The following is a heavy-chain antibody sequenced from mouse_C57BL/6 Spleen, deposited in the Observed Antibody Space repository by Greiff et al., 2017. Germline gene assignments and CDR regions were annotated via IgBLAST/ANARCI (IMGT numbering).Heavy chain of an antibody. J-gene: IGHJ2*01. CDR2: ISRGSSTI. D-gene: IGHD1-1*01. V-gene: IGHV5-17*01. Sequence: EVQLQQSGGGLVKPGGSLKLSCAASGFTFSDYGMHWVRQAPEKGLEWVAYISRGSSTIYYADTVKGRFTLSRDNAKNTLFLQMTSMRSEDTAMYYCAGKGYYYGSSPYFDYWGQGTTLTVSS. CDR3: AGKGYYYGSSPYFDY. CDR1: GFTFSDYG.